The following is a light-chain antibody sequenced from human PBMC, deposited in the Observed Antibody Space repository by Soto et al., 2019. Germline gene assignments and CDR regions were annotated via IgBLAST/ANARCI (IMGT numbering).Light chain of an antibody. CDR1: QSISNL. V-gene: IGKV1-5*01. Sequence: DMHMTQCPSIRSSSLGYRGTIPWRASQSISNLSAWSQQEPGQAPTLLVYDVSTLKGGVPSRFSGTGSGTYFPLTICSLQTADFATYYCQQYKSYSTNTFGGGTKVDIK. CDR3: QQYKSYSTNT. J-gene: IGKJ4*01. CDR2: DVS.